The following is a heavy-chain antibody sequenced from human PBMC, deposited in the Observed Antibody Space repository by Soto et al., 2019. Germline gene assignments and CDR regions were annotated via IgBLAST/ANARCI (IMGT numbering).Heavy chain of an antibody. Sequence: GGSLRLSCAASGFTFSSYAMHWVRQAPGKGLEWVAVISYDGSNKYYADSVKGRFTISRDNSKNTLYLQMNSLRAEDTAVYYCERASGGSSPLYCFDYWGQGTRVTVSS. V-gene: IGHV3-30-3*01. CDR1: GFTFSSYA. CDR3: ERASGGSSPLYCFDY. D-gene: IGHD1-26*01. J-gene: IGHJ4*02. CDR2: ISYDGSNK.